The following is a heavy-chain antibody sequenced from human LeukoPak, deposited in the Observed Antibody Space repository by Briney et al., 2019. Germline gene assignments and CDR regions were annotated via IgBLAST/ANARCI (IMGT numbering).Heavy chain of an antibody. CDR2: ISGSGHDI. D-gene: IGHD1-26*01. CDR3: ASRIVGTPDYFDY. Sequence: GGSLRLSCAASGFTFSDSYMTWVRQAPGKGVEWVAYISGSGHDINYSESAKGRFTISRDNAKNSLYLQLNSLRVEDTAVYYCASRIVGTPDYFDYWGQGTLVTVSS. J-gene: IGHJ4*02. V-gene: IGHV3-11*04. CDR1: GFTFSDSY.